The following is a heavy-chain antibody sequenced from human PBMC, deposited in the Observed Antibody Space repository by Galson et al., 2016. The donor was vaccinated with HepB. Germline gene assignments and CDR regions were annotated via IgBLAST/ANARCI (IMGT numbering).Heavy chain of an antibody. CDR2: VSTSGNSM. CDR1: GFTFSDYY. Sequence: SLRLSCAASGFTFSDYYMNWIRQAPGKGLEWISFVSTSGNSMLYADSVRGRFTISRDNAAKSLYLQMTNLRAEDTAVYYCARDLPDDSVEYFDVFDLWGPGTMVTGSS. V-gene: IGHV3-11*01. CDR3: ARDLPDDSVEYFDVFDL. D-gene: IGHD4-17*01. J-gene: IGHJ3*01.